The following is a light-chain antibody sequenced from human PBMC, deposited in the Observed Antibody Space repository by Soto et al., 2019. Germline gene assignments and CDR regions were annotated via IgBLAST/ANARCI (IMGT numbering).Light chain of an antibody. Sequence: EIVLTQSPATLSSFPGEGVTLSCRASQYINTRLAWYQHRPGQAPRLLIYQTSIRATGIPDRFSGSGSGTDFTLTISGLEPEDFAVYYCQQYATSPGTFGQGTKVDIK. CDR2: QTS. V-gene: IGKV3-20*01. J-gene: IGKJ1*01. CDR3: QQYATSPGT. CDR1: QYINTR.